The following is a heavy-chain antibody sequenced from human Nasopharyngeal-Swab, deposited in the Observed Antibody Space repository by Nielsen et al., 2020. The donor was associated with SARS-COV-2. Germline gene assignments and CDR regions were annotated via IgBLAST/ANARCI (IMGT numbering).Heavy chain of an antibody. J-gene: IGHJ6*02. CDR1: GYTFNNYY. V-gene: IGHV1-46*02. CDR2: INPGSGGT. CDR3: ARVKYYYGMDV. Sequence: ASVKVSCKASGYTFNNYYIHWVRQAPGQGLEWMGMINPGSGGTTYAQKFQGRATITADESTSTAYMELSSLRSEDTAVYYCARVKYYYGMDVWGQGTTVTVSS.